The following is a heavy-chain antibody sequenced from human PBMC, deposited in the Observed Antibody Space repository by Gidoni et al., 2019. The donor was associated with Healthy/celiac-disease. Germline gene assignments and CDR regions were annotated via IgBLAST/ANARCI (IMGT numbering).Heavy chain of an antibody. CDR3: AKDTITNYDFCPMDV. J-gene: IGHJ6*02. D-gene: IGHD3-3*01. V-gene: IGHV3-23*01. CDR1: GFALSRYA. Sequence: EVQMLESGGGLVQPGGSLRPSREPSGFALSRYAMSWVRQAPGKGLVCVSAISGRGGSTDYAGSVEGRFTISRDNSKNTLYLQMNSLRAEDTAVYYCAKDTITNYDFCPMDVWGQGTTVTVSS. CDR2: ISGRGGST.